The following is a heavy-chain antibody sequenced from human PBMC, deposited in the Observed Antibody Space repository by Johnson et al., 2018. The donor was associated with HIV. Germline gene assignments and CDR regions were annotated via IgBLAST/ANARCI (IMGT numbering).Heavy chain of an antibody. D-gene: IGHD3-22*01. J-gene: IGHJ3*02. Sequence: QVHLVESGGGLAKPAWSPRLSCAASQFTFSDYYMSWIRQAPGKGLEWVSYISSSGSTIYYADSVKGRFTISRDNSKNTLYLQMNSLRVEDTAVYYCARDPELDYFDNRAFYIWGQGTMVTVSS. CDR1: QFTFSDYY. CDR2: ISSSGSTI. CDR3: ARDPELDYFDNRAFYI. V-gene: IGHV3-11*04.